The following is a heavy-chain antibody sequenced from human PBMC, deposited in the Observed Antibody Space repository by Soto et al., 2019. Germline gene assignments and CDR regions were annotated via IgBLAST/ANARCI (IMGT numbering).Heavy chain of an antibody. V-gene: IGHV3-72*01. CDR3: AMLGGWSGGSSGMDD. CDR2: IRRKANSYTT. CDR1: GLIFSDYH. Sequence: EVKLVESRGGLVQPGGSRRLSCAASGLIFSDYHMDWVRQAPGKGLEWVGRIRRKANSYTTEYAASVKGRFTISRDDSKNSLYLQMNSLKSEDTAVYYCAMLGGWSGGSSGMDDWGQGTTVTVSS. D-gene: IGHD6-19*01. J-gene: IGHJ6*02.